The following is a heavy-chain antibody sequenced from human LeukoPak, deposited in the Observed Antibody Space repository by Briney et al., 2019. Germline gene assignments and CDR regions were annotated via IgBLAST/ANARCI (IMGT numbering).Heavy chain of an antibody. Sequence: GGSLRLSCAASGFTFSSDWMHWVRQAPGKGLEWVSRINGDRSTTRYADSVKGRFTISRDNAKNTLNLQMDSPRAEDTAVYYCARGAPAGPHFDYWGQGTLVTVSS. D-gene: IGHD6-13*01. J-gene: IGHJ4*02. CDR3: ARGAPAGPHFDY. CDR2: INGDRSTT. V-gene: IGHV3-74*01. CDR1: GFTFSSDW.